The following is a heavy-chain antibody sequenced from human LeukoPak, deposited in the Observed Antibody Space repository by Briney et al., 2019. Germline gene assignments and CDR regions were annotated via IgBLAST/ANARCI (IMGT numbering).Heavy chain of an antibody. D-gene: IGHD3-3*01. Sequence: PSETLSLTCTVSGGSISSYYWSWIRQPPGKGLEWIGYIYYSGSTNYNPSLKSRVTISVDTSKNQFSLKLSSVTAADTAVYYCARDRRVLTYYYGMDVWGQGTTVTVSS. CDR3: ARDRRVLTYYYGMDV. CDR2: IYYSGST. CDR1: GGSISSYY. V-gene: IGHV4-59*01. J-gene: IGHJ6*02.